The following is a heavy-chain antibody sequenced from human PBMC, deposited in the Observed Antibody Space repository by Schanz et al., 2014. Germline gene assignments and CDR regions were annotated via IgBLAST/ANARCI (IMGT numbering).Heavy chain of an antibody. D-gene: IGHD3-22*01. V-gene: IGHV1-46*01. CDR2: INPSGGST. CDR3: ARDLYDSSGYYYCDC. J-gene: IGHJ4*02. CDR1: GYTFTTYY. Sequence: QVQLLQSGAEAKKPGASMKASCKASGYTFTTYYMLWVRQAPGQGREWMGIINPSGGSTRYGQKFKGRITISTDKSTSTAYMELSSLRSEDTAMYYCARDLYDSSGYYYCDCWGQGTLVNVSS.